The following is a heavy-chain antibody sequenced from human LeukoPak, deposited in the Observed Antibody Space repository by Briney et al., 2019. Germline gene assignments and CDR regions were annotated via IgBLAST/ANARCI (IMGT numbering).Heavy chain of an antibody. Sequence: GGSLRLSCAASGFTFRSYGMHRVREGPGKGVEWEALIRYDGSNKYYADPVKGRFTISRDNSKNALYLQMNSLRAEDTAVYYCAKVPGSFDAFDIWGQGTMVTVSS. CDR2: IRYDGSNK. V-gene: IGHV3-30*02. CDR1: GFTFRSYG. D-gene: IGHD2-15*01. CDR3: AKVPGSFDAFDI. J-gene: IGHJ3*02.